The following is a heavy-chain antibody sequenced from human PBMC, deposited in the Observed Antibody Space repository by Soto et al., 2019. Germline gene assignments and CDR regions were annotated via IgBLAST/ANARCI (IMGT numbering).Heavy chain of an antibody. D-gene: IGHD3-10*01. Sequence: QVQLQQWGAGLLKPSETLSLTCAVYGGSFSGYYWSWIRQPPGKGLEWIGEINHSGSTNYNPSLKSRVTISVDQSKNQFSLKLRSVTAADTAGYYCARTRAKVWGVCGMDVWGQGTTVTVSS. J-gene: IGHJ6*02. CDR2: INHSGST. V-gene: IGHV4-34*01. CDR1: GGSFSGYY. CDR3: ARTRAKVWGVCGMDV.